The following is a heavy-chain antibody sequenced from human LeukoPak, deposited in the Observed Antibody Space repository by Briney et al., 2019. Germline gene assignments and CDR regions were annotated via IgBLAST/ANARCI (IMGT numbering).Heavy chain of an antibody. CDR2: INPSGGST. J-gene: IGHJ5*02. D-gene: IGHD6-6*01. V-gene: IGHV1-46*01. Sequence: ASVKVSCKAPGYTFTSYYMHWVRQAPGQGLEWMGIINPSGGSTSYAQKFQGRVTMTRDTSTSTVYMELSSLRSEDTAVYYCARGGGGWGSSSSYSNWFDPWGQGTLVTVSS. CDR3: ARGGGGWGSSSSYSNWFDP. CDR1: GYTFTSYY.